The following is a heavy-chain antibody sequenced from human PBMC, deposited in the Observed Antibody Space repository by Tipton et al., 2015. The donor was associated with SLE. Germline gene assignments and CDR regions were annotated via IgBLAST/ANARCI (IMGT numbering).Heavy chain of an antibody. D-gene: IGHD1-26*01. J-gene: IGHJ4*02. V-gene: IGHV1-69*01. CDR3: ARAVVGALYYFDY. Sequence: QLVQSGAEVKKPGSSVKVSCKASGGTFNTYDISWVRQAPGQGLEWMGGIIPIFGTTNYAQKFQGRVTITADESTNTAYMELNSLRSEDTAVYYCARAVVGALYYFDYWGQGTLVTVSS. CDR1: GGTFNTYD. CDR2: IIPIFGTT.